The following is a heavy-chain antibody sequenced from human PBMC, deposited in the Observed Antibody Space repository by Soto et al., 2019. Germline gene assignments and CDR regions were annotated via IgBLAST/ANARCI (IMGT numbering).Heavy chain of an antibody. J-gene: IGHJ4*02. D-gene: IGHD3-3*01. V-gene: IGHV1-69*01. CDR2: LIPIFGTA. CDR1: GGTFSSYA. Sequence: QVQLVQSGAEVKKPGSSVKVSCKASGGTFSSYAISWVRQAPGHGLEWMGGLIPIFGTANYAQKFQGRVTITADESTSTAYMGLSSLRSEDTAVYYCAREHGSGYYTAFDYWGQGTLVTVSS. CDR3: AREHGSGYYTAFDY.